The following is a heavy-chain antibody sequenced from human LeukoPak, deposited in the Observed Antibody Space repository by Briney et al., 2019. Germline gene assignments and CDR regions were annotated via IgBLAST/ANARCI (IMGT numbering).Heavy chain of an antibody. CDR3: ARNRDGYKYYFDY. Sequence: SVKVSCKASGGTFSSYAISWVRQAPGQGLEWMGGIIPIFGTANYAQKFQSRVTITTDESTSTAYMELSSLRSEDTAVYYCARNRDGYKYYFDYWGQGTLVTVSS. D-gene: IGHD5-24*01. V-gene: IGHV1-69*05. CDR1: GGTFSSYA. CDR2: IIPIFGTA. J-gene: IGHJ4*02.